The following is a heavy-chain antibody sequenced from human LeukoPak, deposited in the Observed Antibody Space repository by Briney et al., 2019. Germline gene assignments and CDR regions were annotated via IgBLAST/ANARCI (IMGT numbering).Heavy chain of an antibody. Sequence: GESLKISCKGSGYSFTSYWIGWMRQMPGKGLEWMGIIYPGDSDTRYSPSFQGQVTISADKSISTAYLQWSSLKASDTAMYYCARLGVERSGGYSSSSAPKHFDYWGQGTLVTVSS. CDR2: IYPGDSDT. D-gene: IGHD6-6*01. CDR3: ARLGVERSGGYSSSSAPKHFDY. J-gene: IGHJ4*02. CDR1: GYSFTSYW. V-gene: IGHV5-51*01.